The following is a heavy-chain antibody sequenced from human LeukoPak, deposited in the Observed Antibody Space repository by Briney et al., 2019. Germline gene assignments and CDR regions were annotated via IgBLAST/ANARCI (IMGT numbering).Heavy chain of an antibody. D-gene: IGHD3-3*01. Sequence: PSETLSLTCAVYGGSFSGYYWSWIRQPPGKGLEWIGEINHSGSTNYNPSLKGRVTIPVDASKNQFSLKLSSVTAADTAVYYCARGRLRFGYWGQGTLVTVSS. CDR2: INHSGST. CDR3: ARGRLRFGY. V-gene: IGHV4-34*01. CDR1: GGSFSGYY. J-gene: IGHJ4*02.